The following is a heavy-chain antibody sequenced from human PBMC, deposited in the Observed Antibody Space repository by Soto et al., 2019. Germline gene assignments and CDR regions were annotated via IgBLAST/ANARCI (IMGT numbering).Heavy chain of an antibody. CDR2: IYYSGST. CDR1: GFSISSSIYY. Sequence: SETLSLTCPVSGFSISSSIYYLGWIRQPPGKGLEWIGSIYYSGSTYYNPSLKSRVTISVDTSKNQFSLKLSSVTAADTAVYYCARLPGYYGMDVWGQGTTVT. J-gene: IGHJ6*02. V-gene: IGHV4-39*01. CDR3: ARLPGYYGMDV.